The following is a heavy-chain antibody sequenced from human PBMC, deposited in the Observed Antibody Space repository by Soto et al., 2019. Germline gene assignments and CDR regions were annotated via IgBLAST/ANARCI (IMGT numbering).Heavy chain of an antibody. J-gene: IGHJ4*02. Sequence: GGSLRLSCAASGFTFSSYGMHWVRQAPGKGLEWVAVISYDGSNKYYADSVKGRFTISRDNSKNTLYLQMNSLRAEDTAVYYCAKDVEWEPLLDYWGQGTLVTVSS. V-gene: IGHV3-30*18. D-gene: IGHD1-26*01. CDR1: GFTFSSYG. CDR3: AKDVEWEPLLDY. CDR2: ISYDGSNK.